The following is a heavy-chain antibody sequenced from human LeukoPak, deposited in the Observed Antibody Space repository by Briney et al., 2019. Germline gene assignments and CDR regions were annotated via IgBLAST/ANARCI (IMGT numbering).Heavy chain of an antibody. V-gene: IGHV3-33*06. Sequence: GRSLRLSCAASGFTFSSYGMHWVRQAPGKGLEWVALIWYDGSNKYYADSVKGRFTISRDNSKNTLYLQMNSLRAEDTAVYYCAKDRWSYYLDYWGQGTLVSVSS. CDR2: IWYDGSNK. CDR3: AKDRWSYYLDY. CDR1: GFTFSSYG. D-gene: IGHD3-10*01. J-gene: IGHJ4*02.